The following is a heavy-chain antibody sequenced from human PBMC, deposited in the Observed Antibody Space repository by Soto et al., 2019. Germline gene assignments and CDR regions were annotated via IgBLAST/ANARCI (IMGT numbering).Heavy chain of an antibody. Sequence: EVQLVESGGGLVQPGGSLRLSCAASGFTFSSYSMNWVRQAPGKGLEWVSYISSRSTSKYYEDSVRGRFTISRDNAKNSLYLQMNSLRDEDTAVYYCARYYLYAFDIWGPGTMVTVSP. CDR3: ARYYLYAFDI. CDR1: GFTFSSYS. D-gene: IGHD3-10*01. CDR2: ISSRSTSK. J-gene: IGHJ3*02. V-gene: IGHV3-48*02.